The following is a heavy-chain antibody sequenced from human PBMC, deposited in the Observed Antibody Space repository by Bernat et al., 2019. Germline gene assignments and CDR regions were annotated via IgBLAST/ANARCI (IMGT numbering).Heavy chain of an antibody. Sequence: EVQLVESGGGLVQPGGSLRLSCTASGFTFSSYWMHWVRQAPGKGLVWVSRINTDARSTNYADVVKGRFTLSRDNAKNTLYLEMNSLRAEDTAVYYCAREETRGRDAFDMWGQGTMITVSS. V-gene: IGHV3-74*01. CDR1: GFTFSSYW. CDR3: AREETRGRDAFDM. J-gene: IGHJ3*02. CDR2: INTDARST. D-gene: IGHD3-16*01.